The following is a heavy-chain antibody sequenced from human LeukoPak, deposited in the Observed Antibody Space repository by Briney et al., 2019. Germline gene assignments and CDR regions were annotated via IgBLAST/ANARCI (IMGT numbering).Heavy chain of an antibody. Sequence: SETLSLTCTVSGGSISSSSYYWGWIRQPPGKGLEWIGSIYYSGSTYYNPSLKSRVTISVDTSKNQFSLKLSSVTAADTAVYYCARDPSSSSSTPHLPKSDYYYYGMDVWGQGTTVTVSS. CDR2: IYYSGST. CDR1: GGSISSSSYY. J-gene: IGHJ6*02. V-gene: IGHV4-39*07. CDR3: ARDPSSSSSTPHLPKSDYYYYGMDV. D-gene: IGHD6-13*01.